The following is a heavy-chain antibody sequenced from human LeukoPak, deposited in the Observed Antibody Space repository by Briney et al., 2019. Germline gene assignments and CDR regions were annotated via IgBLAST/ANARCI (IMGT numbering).Heavy chain of an antibody. CDR2: IIPIFGTA. CDR1: GGTFSSYA. CDR3: ARGSGYSSGLADY. Sequence: SVKVSCKASGGTFSSYAISWVRQAPGQGLEWMGGIIPIFGTANYTQKFQGRVTITADESTSTAYMELSSLRSEDTAVYYCARGSGYSSGLADYWGQGTLVTVSS. D-gene: IGHD6-19*01. V-gene: IGHV1-69*01. J-gene: IGHJ4*02.